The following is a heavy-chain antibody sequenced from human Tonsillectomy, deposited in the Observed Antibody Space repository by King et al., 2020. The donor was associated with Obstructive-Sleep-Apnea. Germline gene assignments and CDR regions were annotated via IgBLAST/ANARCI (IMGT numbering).Heavy chain of an antibody. V-gene: IGHV4-59*08. CDR1: VSSISSYY. CDR3: ARHDIDGEDAFDI. D-gene: IGHD2-15*01. Sequence: VQLQESGPGLVKPSETLSLTCTVSVSSISSYYWSWIRQPPGQGLAWIGYIYYSGSTNYNPSLRSRVTIFIDKSKNQFSLHLNSGTGADSAVYYCARHDIDGEDAFDIWGQGTMVTVSS. J-gene: IGHJ3*02. CDR2: IYYSGST.